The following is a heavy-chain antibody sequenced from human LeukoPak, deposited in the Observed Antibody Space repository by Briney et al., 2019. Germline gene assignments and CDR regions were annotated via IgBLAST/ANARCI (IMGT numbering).Heavy chain of an antibody. CDR1: GGSISSGGYY. D-gene: IGHD3-3*02. CDR2: IHYSGST. J-gene: IGHJ4*02. V-gene: IGHV4-31*03. Sequence: SETLSLTCTVSGGSISSGGYYWTWIRQHPGKGLEWIGYIHYSGSTYYNPSLMSRVTISVDTSKNQFSPKLNSVTAADTAVYYCARDLAGIDYWGQGTLVTVSS. CDR3: ARDLAGIDY.